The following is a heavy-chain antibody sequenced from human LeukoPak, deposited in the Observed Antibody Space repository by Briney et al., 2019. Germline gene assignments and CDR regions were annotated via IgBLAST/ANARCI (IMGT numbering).Heavy chain of an antibody. V-gene: IGHV3-23*01. CDR3: AKSSTPTLCRSLDY. CDR1: GFTCSSYS. Sequence: GGSLSRSSAASGFTCSSYSMNWVRQAPGKGLEWVSVISRGGDDIYYEDSVKGRFTISRDNSKNTLYLQMNSLRPEDTAIYYCAKSSTPTLCRSLDYWGQGTLATVSS. D-gene: IGHD1-26*01. CDR2: ISRGGDDI. J-gene: IGHJ4*02.